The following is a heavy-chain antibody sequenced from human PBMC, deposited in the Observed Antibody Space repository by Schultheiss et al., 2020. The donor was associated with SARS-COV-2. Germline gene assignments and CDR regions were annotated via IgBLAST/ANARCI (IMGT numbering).Heavy chain of an antibody. J-gene: IGHJ5*02. CDR3: ARTTVTLSWFDP. CDR1: GGSISGYY. Sequence: SETLSLTCNVSGGSISGYYWSWIRQPPGKGLEWIGYIYYSGSTRYSPSLKSRVTISLDTSKNQFSLKLTSVTAADTAVYYCARTTVTLSWFDPWGQGTLVTVAS. D-gene: IGHD4-17*01. V-gene: IGHV4-59*08. CDR2: IYYSGST.